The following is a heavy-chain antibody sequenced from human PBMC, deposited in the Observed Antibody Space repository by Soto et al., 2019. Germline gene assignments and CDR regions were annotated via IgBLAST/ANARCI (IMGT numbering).Heavy chain of an antibody. CDR1: GGTFSSYA. J-gene: IGHJ6*02. Sequence: SVKVSCKASGGTFSSYAISWVRQAPGQGLEWMGGIIPIFGTANYAQKFQGRVTITADESTSTAYMELSSLRSEDTAVYYCASLVPMGGYYHSSGPRNYYYGMDVWGQGTTVTVSS. V-gene: IGHV1-69*13. CDR3: ASLVPMGGYYHSSGPRNYYYGMDV. D-gene: IGHD3-22*01. CDR2: IIPIFGTA.